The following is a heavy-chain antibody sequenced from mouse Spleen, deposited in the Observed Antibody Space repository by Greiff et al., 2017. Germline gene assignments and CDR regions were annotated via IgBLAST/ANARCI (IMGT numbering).Heavy chain of an antibody. CDR2: ISSGSSTI. Sequence: EVQLVESGGGLVKPGGSLKLSCAASGFTFSDYGMHWVRQAPEKGLEWVAYISSGSSTIYYADTVKGRFTISRDNAKNTLFLQMTSLRSEDTAMYYCAGGLLHYYAMDYWGQGTSVTVSS. J-gene: IGHJ4*01. CDR1: GFTFSDYG. CDR3: AGGLLHYYAMDY. V-gene: IGHV5-17*01. D-gene: IGHD2-3*01.